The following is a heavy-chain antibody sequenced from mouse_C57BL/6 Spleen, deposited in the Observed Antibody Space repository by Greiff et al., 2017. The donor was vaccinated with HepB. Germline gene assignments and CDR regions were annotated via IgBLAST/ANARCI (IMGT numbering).Heavy chain of an antibody. CDR1: GYTFTSYW. Sequence: QVQLQQPGAELVKPGASVKLSCKASGYTFTSYWMHWVKQRPGQGLEWIGMIHPNSGSTNYNEKFKSKATLTVDKSSSTAYMQLSSLTSEDSAVYYCARRDDYDGGGYFDYWGQGTTLTVSS. V-gene: IGHV1-64*01. CDR2: IHPNSGST. D-gene: IGHD2-4*01. CDR3: ARRDDYDGGGYFDY. J-gene: IGHJ2*01.